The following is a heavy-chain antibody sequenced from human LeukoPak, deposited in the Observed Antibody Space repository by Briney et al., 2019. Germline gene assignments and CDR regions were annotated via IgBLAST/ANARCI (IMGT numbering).Heavy chain of an antibody. CDR2: ISWKDDK. CDR1: GLSLSTSGVG. V-gene: IGHV2-5*01. Sequence: SGPTLVNPTQTLTLTCTFSGLSLSTSGVGVGWIRQPPGKALEYLALISWKDDKRYSPSLKSRLTITKDTSKNQVVLTMTNMDPVDTATYYCAHRRASMVRGVIPPSPFDYWGQGTLVTVSS. D-gene: IGHD3-10*01. CDR3: AHRRASMVRGVIPPSPFDY. J-gene: IGHJ4*02.